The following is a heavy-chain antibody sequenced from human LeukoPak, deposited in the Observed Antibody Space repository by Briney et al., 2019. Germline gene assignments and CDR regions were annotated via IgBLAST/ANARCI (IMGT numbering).Heavy chain of an antibody. J-gene: IGHJ3*02. CDR1: GGTFSSYA. D-gene: IGHD2-2*01. V-gene: IGHV1-69*13. Sequence: SVKVSCKASGGTFSSYAISWVRQAPGQGLEWMGGIIPIFGTANYAQKFQGRVTITADESTSTAYMELSSLRSEDTAVYYCATVQYQLLFSAFDIWGQGTMVTVSS. CDR2: IIPIFGTA. CDR3: ATVQYQLLFSAFDI.